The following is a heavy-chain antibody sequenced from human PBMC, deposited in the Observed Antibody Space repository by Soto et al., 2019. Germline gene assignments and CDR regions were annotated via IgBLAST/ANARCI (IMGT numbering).Heavy chain of an antibody. V-gene: IGHV3-23*01. CDR1: GFTFSSYA. Sequence: GGSLRLSCAASGFTFSSYAMSWVRQGPGKGLEWVSSISGSGGSSYYADSAKGRFTISRDNSKNTLYLQMNSLRAEDTAVYSCANLPFYYDNSGYYYEGYWGQGTLVTVSS. CDR2: ISGSGGSS. J-gene: IGHJ4*02. D-gene: IGHD3-22*01. CDR3: ANLPFYYDNSGYYYEGY.